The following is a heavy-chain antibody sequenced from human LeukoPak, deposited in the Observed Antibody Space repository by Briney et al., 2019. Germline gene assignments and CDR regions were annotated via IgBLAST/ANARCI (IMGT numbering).Heavy chain of an antibody. D-gene: IGHD2-15*01. J-gene: IGHJ4*02. CDR2: INPNSGGT. CDR3: ARHVRYCSGNSCYRIDY. CDR1: GYTFTGYY. Sequence: ASVKVSCKASGYTFTGYYMHWVRQAPGQGLEWMGWINPNSGGTNYAQKFQRRVTMTRDTSISTAYMELSRLRSDDTAVYYCARHVRYCSGNSCYRIDYWGQGILVTVSS. V-gene: IGHV1-2*02.